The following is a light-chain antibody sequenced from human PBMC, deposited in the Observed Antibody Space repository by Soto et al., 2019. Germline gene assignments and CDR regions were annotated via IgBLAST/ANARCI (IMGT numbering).Light chain of an antibody. V-gene: IGKV3-15*01. CDR2: GAS. J-gene: IGKJ4*01. CDR1: QSVRSE. Sequence: EIVMTQSPASLSVSPGERVTLSCRASQSVRSELAWYQQKSGQPPRLLIYGASPRATGIPARFSGSGSGTEFTLTINDLQSEDFAVYYCQQYERWPPLTFGGGTKVEIK. CDR3: QQYERWPPLT.